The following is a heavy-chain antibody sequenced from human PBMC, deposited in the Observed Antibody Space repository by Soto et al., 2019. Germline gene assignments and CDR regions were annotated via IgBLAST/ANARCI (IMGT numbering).Heavy chain of an antibody. V-gene: IGHV3-13*01. J-gene: IGHJ6*03. CDR2: IGTAGDT. CDR3: ARGWLATGGSLSYMDV. CDR1: GFTFSSYD. Sequence: GGSLRLSCAASGFTFSSYDMHWVRQATGKGLEWVSAIGTAGDTYYPGSVKGRFAISRENAKNSLYLQMNSLRAGDTALYYCARGWLATGGSLSYMDVWGKGTTVTVSS. D-gene: IGHD6-13*01.